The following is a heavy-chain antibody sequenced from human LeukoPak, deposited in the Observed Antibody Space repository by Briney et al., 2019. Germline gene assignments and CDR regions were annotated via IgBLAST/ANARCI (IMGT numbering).Heavy chain of an antibody. J-gene: IGHJ6*03. CDR3: ARGSSVPRVDYYYYMHV. CDR2: ISSSSTYL. CDR1: GFTFSSYS. V-gene: IGHV3-21*01. Sequence: GGSLRLSCAASGFTFSSYSMNWVRQAPGKGLEWVSSISSSSTYLYYADSVKGRFTISRDNAKNSLYLQMNRLRAEDTAVYYCARGSSVPRVDYYYYMHVWGKGTTVIVSS. D-gene: IGHD4-17*01.